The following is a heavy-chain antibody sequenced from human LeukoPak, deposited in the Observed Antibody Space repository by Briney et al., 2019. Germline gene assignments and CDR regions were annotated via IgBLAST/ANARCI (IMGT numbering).Heavy chain of an antibody. CDR1: GFTFSSYA. CDR3: ARDIYYFAY. V-gene: IGHV3-23*01. CDR2: ISGSGGST. D-gene: IGHD3-3*02. Sequence: GGSLRLSCAASGFTFSSYAMSWVRQAPGKGLEWVSAISGSGGSTYYADSVKGRFTISRDNAKNSLYLQMNTLRAEDTAVYYCARDIYYFAYWGQGTLVTVSS. J-gene: IGHJ4*02.